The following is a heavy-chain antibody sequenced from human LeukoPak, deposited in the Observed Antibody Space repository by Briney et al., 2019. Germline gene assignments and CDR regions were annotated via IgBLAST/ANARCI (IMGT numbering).Heavy chain of an antibody. CDR2: ISGSGGST. Sequence: GGSLRLSCAASGFTFSSYAMSWVRQAPGEGLEWVSAISGSGGSTYYADSVKGRFTISRDNSKNTLYLQMNSLRAEDTAVYYCAKDSARLARGEFDPWGQGTLVTVSP. D-gene: IGHD3-10*01. V-gene: IGHV3-23*01. CDR1: GFTFSSYA. CDR3: AKDSARLARGEFDP. J-gene: IGHJ5*02.